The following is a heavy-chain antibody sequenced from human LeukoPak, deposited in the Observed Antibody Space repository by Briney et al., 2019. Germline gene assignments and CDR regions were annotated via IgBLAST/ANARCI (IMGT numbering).Heavy chain of an antibody. CDR3: ARGKGYYYGSGIPSTLYYMDV. V-gene: IGHV1-69*06. CDR1: GGTFSSYA. J-gene: IGHJ6*03. D-gene: IGHD3-10*01. Sequence: SVKVSCKASGGTFSSYAISWVRQAPGQGLEWMGGIIPIFGAANYAQKFQGRVTITADKSTSTAYMELSSLRSEDTAVYYCARGKGYYYGSGIPSTLYYMDVWGKGTTVTISS. CDR2: IIPIFGAA.